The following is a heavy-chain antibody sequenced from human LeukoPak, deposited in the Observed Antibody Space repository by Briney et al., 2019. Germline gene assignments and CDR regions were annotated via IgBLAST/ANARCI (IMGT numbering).Heavy chain of an antibody. V-gene: IGHV3-53*01. J-gene: IGHJ3*02. CDR2: IYSGGST. D-gene: IGHD6-19*01. Sequence: GGSLRLSCAASGFTVSSNYMSWVRQAPGKGLEWVSVIYSGGSTYYADSVKGRFTISRDNSKNTLYLQMNSLRAEDTAVYYCARESWSSGWNRGTFDIWGQGTMVTVSS. CDR3: ARESWSSGWNRGTFDI. CDR1: GFTVSSNY.